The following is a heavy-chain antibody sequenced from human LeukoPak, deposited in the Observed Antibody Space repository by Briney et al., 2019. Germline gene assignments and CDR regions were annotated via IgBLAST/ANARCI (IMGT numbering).Heavy chain of an antibody. CDR1: GFTVSSNY. CDR2: ISSSSSYI. J-gene: IGHJ4*02. V-gene: IGHV3-21*06. Sequence: TSGGSLRLSCAASGFTVSSNYMSWVRQAPGKGLEWVSSISSSSSYIYYADAVKGRFTISRDNANNSLYLQMNSLRAEDTAVYFCARYRSSPNFDYWGQGTLVTVSS. CDR3: ARYRSSPNFDY. D-gene: IGHD6-13*01.